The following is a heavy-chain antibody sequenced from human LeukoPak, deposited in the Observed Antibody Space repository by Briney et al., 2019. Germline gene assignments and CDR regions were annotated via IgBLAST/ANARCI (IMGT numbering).Heavy chain of an antibody. Sequence: RASVKVSCKASGYTFTSYGISWVRQAPGQGLEWMGIINPSGGSTSYAQKFQGRVTMTRDMSTSTVHMELSSLRSEDTAVYYCASLAGFRYSYAGNDAFDIWGQGTMVTVSS. V-gene: IGHV1-46*01. CDR3: ASLAGFRYSYAGNDAFDI. CDR2: INPSGGST. D-gene: IGHD5-18*01. CDR1: GYTFTSYG. J-gene: IGHJ3*02.